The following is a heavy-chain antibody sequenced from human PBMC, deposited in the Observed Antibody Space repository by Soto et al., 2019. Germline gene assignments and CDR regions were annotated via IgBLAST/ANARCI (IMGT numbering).Heavy chain of an antibody. D-gene: IGHD2-15*01. Sequence: EVQLVESGGGLVQRGGSLRLSCAASGFTFGIYSMNWVRQAPGQGLEWISYINGSSSTIYYADSVKGRFIISRDNADNSLYLQMNSLRDADTAVYYCARGDRFRCSGDRCFSDGLFLSWGQGTLVTVSS. V-gene: IGHV3-48*02. CDR3: ARGDRFRCSGDRCFSDGLFLS. CDR2: INGSSSTI. J-gene: IGHJ5*02. CDR1: GFTFGIYS.